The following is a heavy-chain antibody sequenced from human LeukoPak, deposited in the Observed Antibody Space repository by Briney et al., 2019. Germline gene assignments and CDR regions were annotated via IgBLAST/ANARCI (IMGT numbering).Heavy chain of an antibody. CDR1: GFTFSSYA. J-gene: IGHJ4*02. CDR2: ISASGP. V-gene: IGHV3-23*01. CDR3: AKDHESDGYPCLDH. D-gene: IGHD3-22*01. Sequence: GGSLRLSCAASGFTFSSYAMSWVRQAPGRGLEWVSTISASGPYYADAVRGRFTISRDNSRNTLSLQMDSLRAEDTAVYYCAKDHESDGYPCLDHWGLGTLVTVSS.